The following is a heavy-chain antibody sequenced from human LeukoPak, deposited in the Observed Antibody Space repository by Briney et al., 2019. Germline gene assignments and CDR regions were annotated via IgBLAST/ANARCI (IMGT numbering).Heavy chain of an antibody. CDR1: GFTFSDYY. Sequence: GGSLRLSCAASGFTFSDYYMSWIRQAPGKGVEWVSYISSSGSTIYYADSVKGRFTISRDNAKNSLYLQMNSLRAEDTAVYYCARNSSGYHDAFDIWGQGTMVTVSS. CDR3: ARNSSGYHDAFDI. V-gene: IGHV3-11*04. CDR2: ISSSGSTI. J-gene: IGHJ3*02. D-gene: IGHD3-22*01.